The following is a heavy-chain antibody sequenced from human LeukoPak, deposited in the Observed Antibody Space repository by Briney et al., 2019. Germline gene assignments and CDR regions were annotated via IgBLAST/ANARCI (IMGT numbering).Heavy chain of an antibody. CDR1: GFTFSSYA. J-gene: IGHJ4*02. Sequence: GGSLRLSCAASGFTFSSYAMSWVRQAPGKGLEWVSAISGSGGSTYYADSVKGRFTISRDNSKNSLYLQMNSLRAEDTAVYYCARYDYVWGSYRYVDYWGQGTLVTVSS. V-gene: IGHV3-23*01. CDR2: ISGSGGST. CDR3: ARYDYVWGSYRYVDY. D-gene: IGHD3-16*02.